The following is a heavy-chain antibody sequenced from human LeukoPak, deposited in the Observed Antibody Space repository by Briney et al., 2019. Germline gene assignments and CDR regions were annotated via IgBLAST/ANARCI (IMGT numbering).Heavy chain of an antibody. J-gene: IGHJ4*02. Sequence: GGSLRLSCAATGFTFSDSYMSWIRQAPGKGLKYISYISSSGSTIYYADSVKGRFTLSRDNAKNSLSLEMNSLRAEDTAVYYCARGKYSFDYWGQGTLVTVSS. V-gene: IGHV3-11*01. CDR2: ISSSGSTI. CDR3: ARGKYSFDY. CDR1: GFTFSDSY.